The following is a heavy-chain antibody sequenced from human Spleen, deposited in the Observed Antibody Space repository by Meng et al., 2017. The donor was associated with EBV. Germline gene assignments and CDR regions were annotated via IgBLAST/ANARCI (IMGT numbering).Heavy chain of an antibody. CDR1: GYTFTSYA. Sequence: QVQLVQSGAEVKKPGASVKVSCKASGYTFTSYAMHWVRQAPGQRLEWMGWINAGNGNTKYSQKFQGRVTITRDTSASTAYMELSSLRSEDTAVYYCARDLSVYASGWYWGQGTLVTVFS. CDR2: INAGNGNT. D-gene: IGHD6-19*01. CDR3: ARDLSVYASGWY. J-gene: IGHJ4*02. V-gene: IGHV1-3*01.